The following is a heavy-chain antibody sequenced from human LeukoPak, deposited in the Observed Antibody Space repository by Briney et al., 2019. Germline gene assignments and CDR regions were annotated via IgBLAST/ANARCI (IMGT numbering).Heavy chain of an antibody. Sequence: SETLSLTCTVSGGSISSYYWSWIRQPPGKGLEWIGYIYYSGSTNYNPSLKSRVTISVDTSKNQFSLKLSSVTAADTAVYYCARGVAVAGREYWGQGALVTVSS. CDR3: ARGVAVAGREY. V-gene: IGHV4-59*01. D-gene: IGHD6-19*01. J-gene: IGHJ4*02. CDR1: GGSISSYY. CDR2: IYYSGST.